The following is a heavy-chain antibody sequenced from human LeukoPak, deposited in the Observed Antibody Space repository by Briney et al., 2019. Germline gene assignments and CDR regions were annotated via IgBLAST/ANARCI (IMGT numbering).Heavy chain of an antibody. J-gene: IGHJ4*02. CDR1: GGSISSYY. Sequence: SETLSLTCTVSGGSISSYYWSWIRQPPGKGLEWIGYIYYSGSTNYNPSLKSRVTISVDTSKNQFSLKLSAVTAADTAVYYCARVPGITMVRGVPVRHLSFDYWGQGTLVTVSS. V-gene: IGHV4-59*12. D-gene: IGHD3-10*01. CDR3: ARVPGITMVRGVPVRHLSFDY. CDR2: IYYSGST.